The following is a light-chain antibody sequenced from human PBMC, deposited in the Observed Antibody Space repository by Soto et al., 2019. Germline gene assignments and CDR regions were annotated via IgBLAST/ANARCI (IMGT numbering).Light chain of an antibody. CDR1: SSDVGGYNF. V-gene: IGLV2-11*01. Sequence: QSALTQPRSVSGSPGQSVTISCTGTSSDVGGYNFVSWYQQCPGKAPKFMIYDVNKRPSGVPDRFSGSKSGNTASMTISGLKAEDEADYYCCSYTGSYTWVFGGGTKLTVL. J-gene: IGLJ3*02. CDR3: CSYTGSYTWV. CDR2: DVN.